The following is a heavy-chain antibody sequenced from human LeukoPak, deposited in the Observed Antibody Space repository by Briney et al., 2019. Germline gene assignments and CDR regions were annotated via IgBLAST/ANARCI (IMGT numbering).Heavy chain of an antibody. CDR2: VNHSGST. V-gene: IGHV4-34*01. J-gene: IGHJ6*02. D-gene: IGHD2-2*01. CDR3: ARGPQVPAAIIYYYYGMDV. Sequence: TPSETLSLTCAVYGGSFSGYYWSWIRQPPGKGLEWIGEVNHSGSTNYNPSLKSRVTISVDTSKNQFSLKLSSVTAADTAVYYCARGPQVPAAIIYYYYGMDVWGQGTTVTVSS. CDR1: GGSFSGYY.